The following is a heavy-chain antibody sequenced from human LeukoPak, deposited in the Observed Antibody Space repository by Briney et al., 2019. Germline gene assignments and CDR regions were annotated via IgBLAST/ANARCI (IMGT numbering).Heavy chain of an antibody. Sequence: SETLSLTCTVSGGPIIGYYWTWIRQPPGKGLEWIGYIPYSGSTNYNPSLKSRVTISVDTSTNQFSLKLSSVTAADTAVYYCARESSGWYLDYWGQGTLVTVSS. J-gene: IGHJ4*02. CDR2: IPYSGST. D-gene: IGHD6-19*01. CDR1: GGPIIGYY. CDR3: ARESSGWYLDY. V-gene: IGHV4-59*01.